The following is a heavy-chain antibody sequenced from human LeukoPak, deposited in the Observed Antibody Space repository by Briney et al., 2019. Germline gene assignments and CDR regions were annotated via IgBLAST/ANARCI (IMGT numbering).Heavy chain of an antibody. CDR1: GYTFTSYY. CDR2: INPSGGST. CDR3: ARGDSSGWYDDYYYYYGMDV. Sequence: ASVKVSCKASGYTFTSYYMHWVGQAPGQGLEWMGIINPSGGSTSYAQKFQGRVTMARDTSTSTVYMELSSLRSEDTAVYYCARGDSSGWYDDYYYYYGMDVWGQGTTVTVSS. V-gene: IGHV1-46*01. D-gene: IGHD6-19*01. J-gene: IGHJ6*02.